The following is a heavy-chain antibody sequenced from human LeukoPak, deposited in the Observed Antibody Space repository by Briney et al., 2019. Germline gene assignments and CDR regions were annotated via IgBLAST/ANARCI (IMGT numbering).Heavy chain of an antibody. Sequence: GGSLRLSCAASGFTFSSYSMNWVRQAPGKGLEGVSSISSSSSYIYYADSVKGRFTISRDNAKNSLYVQMNSLRAEDTAVYYCAREEDDYDSYWGQGTLVTVSS. CDR2: ISSSSSYI. D-gene: IGHD5-24*01. J-gene: IGHJ4*02. CDR3: AREEDDYDSY. CDR1: GFTFSSYS. V-gene: IGHV3-21*01.